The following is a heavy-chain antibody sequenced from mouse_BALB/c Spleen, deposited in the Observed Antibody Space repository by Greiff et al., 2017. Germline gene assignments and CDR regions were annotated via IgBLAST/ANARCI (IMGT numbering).Heavy chain of an antibody. Sequence: EVQLVESGPGLVKPSQSLSLTCSVTGYSITSGYYWNWIRQFPGNKLEWMGYISYDGSNNYNPSLKNRISITRDTSKNQFFLKLNSVTTEDTATYYCARETTGPAWFAYWGQGTLVTVSA. CDR1: GYSITSGYY. CDR3: ARETTGPAWFAY. J-gene: IGHJ3*01. D-gene: IGHD1-1*01. CDR2: ISYDGSN. V-gene: IGHV3-6*02.